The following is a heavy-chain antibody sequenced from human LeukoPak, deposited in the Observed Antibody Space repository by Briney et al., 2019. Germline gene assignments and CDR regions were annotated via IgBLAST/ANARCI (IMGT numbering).Heavy chain of an antibody. CDR3: ASGQLRIAAAGTQGLPTH. V-gene: IGHV1-46*01. Sequence: GASVKVSCKASGYTFTNYYMHWVRQAPGQGLEWVGIINPSGGGANYAQEFQGRVTMTRDTSTSTVYMELNSLRSDDTAVYYCASGQLRIAAAGTQGLPTHWGQGTLVTVSS. CDR1: GYTFTNYY. CDR2: INPSGGGA. J-gene: IGHJ4*02. D-gene: IGHD6-13*01.